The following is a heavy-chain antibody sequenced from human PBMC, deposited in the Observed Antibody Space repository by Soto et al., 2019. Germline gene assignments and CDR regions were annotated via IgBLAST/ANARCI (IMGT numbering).Heavy chain of an antibody. D-gene: IGHD1-1*01. J-gene: IGHJ4*02. CDR3: ANRRTDRYDWYGGNFDY. CDR1: GFALSTSGEG. Sequence: QITLKESGPTRVKPTQTRTLTCTFSGFALSTSGEGVAWIRQAPGKALEWLALIYWDDDKRYSPSLKSRLSITKDTSNNQVVLTMTHMDPVDSGTYYGANRRTDRYDWYGGNFDYWGQGTLVTVSS. V-gene: IGHV2-5*02. CDR2: IYWDDDK.